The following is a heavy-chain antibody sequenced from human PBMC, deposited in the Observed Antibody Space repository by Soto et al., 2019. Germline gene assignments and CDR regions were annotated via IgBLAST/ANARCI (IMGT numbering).Heavy chain of an antibody. CDR1: GFTFSSYG. V-gene: IGHV3-33*01. D-gene: IGHD3-3*01. Sequence: QVQLVESGGGVVQPGRSLRLSCAASGFTFSSYGMHWVRQAPGKGLEWVAVIWYDGSNKYYADSVKGRFTISRDNSKNTLYLQMNSLRAEDTAVYYCARLRSYDFWSGYPDPIDYWGQGTLVTVSS. CDR3: ARLRSYDFWSGYPDPIDY. CDR2: IWYDGSNK. J-gene: IGHJ4*02.